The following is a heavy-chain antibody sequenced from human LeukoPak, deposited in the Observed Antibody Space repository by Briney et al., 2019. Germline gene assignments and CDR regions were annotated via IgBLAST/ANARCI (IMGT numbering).Heavy chain of an antibody. CDR2: IYYSGST. Sequence: SETLSLTCTVSGGSISSYYWSWIRQPPGKGLEWIGYIYYSGSTNYNPSLKSRVTISVDKSKNQFSLKLSSVTAADTAVYYCASEPWYYYYGMDVWGQGTTVTVSS. J-gene: IGHJ6*02. CDR1: GGSISSYY. CDR3: ASEPWYYYYGMDV. V-gene: IGHV4-59*12.